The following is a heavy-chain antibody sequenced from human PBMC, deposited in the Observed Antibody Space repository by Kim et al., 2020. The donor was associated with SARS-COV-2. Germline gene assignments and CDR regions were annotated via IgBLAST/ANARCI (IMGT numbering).Heavy chain of an antibody. V-gene: IGHV4-39*01. CDR2: IYYSGST. J-gene: IGHJ4*02. CDR3: ARQVVLMVYAIGDDY. Sequence: SETLSLTCTVSGGSISSSSYYWGWIRQPPGKGLEWIGSIYYSGSTYYNPSLKSRVTISVDTSKNQFSLKLSSVTAADTAVYYCARQVVLMVYAIGDDYWGQGTLVTVSS. CDR1: GGSISSSSYY. D-gene: IGHD2-8*01.